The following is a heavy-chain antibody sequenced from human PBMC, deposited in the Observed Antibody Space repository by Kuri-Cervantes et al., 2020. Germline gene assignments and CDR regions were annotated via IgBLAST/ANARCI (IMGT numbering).Heavy chain of an antibody. D-gene: IGHD3-3*01. Sequence: LSLTCAASRFTFSSYGMHWVRQAPGKGLEWVAVISYDGSNKYYADSVKGRFTISRDNSKNTLYLQMNSLRAEDTAVYYCARDSGFGIFGVVTYYFDYWGQGTLVTVSS. CDR3: ARDSGFGIFGVVTYYFDY. CDR2: ISYDGSNK. CDR1: RFTFSSYG. V-gene: IGHV3-30*03. J-gene: IGHJ4*02.